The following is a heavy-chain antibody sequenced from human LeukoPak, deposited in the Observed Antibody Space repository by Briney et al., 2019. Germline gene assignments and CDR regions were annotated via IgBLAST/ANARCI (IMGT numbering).Heavy chain of an antibody. Sequence: ASVTVSCKASGYTFTSYGISWVRQAPGQGLEWMGWISAYNGNTNYAQKLQGRVTMTTDTSTSTAYMELRSLRSDDTAVYYCARDQAWLANYGMDVWGQGTTVTVSS. CDR1: GYTFTSYG. D-gene: IGHD6-19*01. V-gene: IGHV1-18*01. J-gene: IGHJ6*02. CDR2: ISAYNGNT. CDR3: ARDQAWLANYGMDV.